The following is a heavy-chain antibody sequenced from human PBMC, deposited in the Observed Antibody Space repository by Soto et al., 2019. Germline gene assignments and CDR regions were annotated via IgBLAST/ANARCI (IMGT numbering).Heavy chain of an antibody. CDR3: ARTFYGDYVGIDY. Sequence: QVQLVQSGAEVKKPGASVKVSCKASGYTFTSYGISWVRQAPGQGLEWMGWISAYNGNTNYAQKLQGRVTMTTDTTTSAAYIELRSLRSDDTAVYYCARTFYGDYVGIDYWGEGTLVTVS. J-gene: IGHJ4*02. CDR2: ISAYNGNT. V-gene: IGHV1-18*01. D-gene: IGHD4-17*01. CDR1: GYTFTSYG.